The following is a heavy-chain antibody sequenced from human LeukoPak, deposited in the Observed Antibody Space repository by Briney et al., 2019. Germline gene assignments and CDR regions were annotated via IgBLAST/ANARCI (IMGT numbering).Heavy chain of an antibody. J-gene: IGHJ4*02. D-gene: IGHD6-6*01. Sequence: SETLSLTCAVSGGSISSSNWWSWVRQPPGKGLEWIGEIYHSGSTNYNPSLKSRVTISVDKSKNQFSLKLSSVTAADTAVYYCARDIITSSSGEMDYFDYWGQGTLVTVSS. CDR2: IYHSGST. V-gene: IGHV4-4*02. CDR1: GGSISSSNW. CDR3: ARDIITSSSGEMDYFDY.